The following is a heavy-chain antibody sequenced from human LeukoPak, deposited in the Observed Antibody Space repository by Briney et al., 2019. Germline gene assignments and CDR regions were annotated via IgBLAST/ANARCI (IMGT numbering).Heavy chain of an antibody. D-gene: IGHD5-24*01. V-gene: IGHV3-30*18. CDR3: AKPLERATIWDAFDI. J-gene: IGHJ3*02. Sequence: PGGSLRLSCAASGFTFSSYGMHWVRQAPGKGLEWVAVISYDGSNKYYADSVKGRFTISRDNSKNTLYLQMNSLRAEDTAVYYCAKPLERATIWDAFDIWGQGTMVTVSS. CDR1: GFTFSSYG. CDR2: ISYDGSNK.